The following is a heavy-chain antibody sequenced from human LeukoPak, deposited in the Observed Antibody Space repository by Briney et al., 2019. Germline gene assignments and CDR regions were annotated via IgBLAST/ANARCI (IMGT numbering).Heavy chain of an antibody. CDR2: ISWNSGGI. Sequence: GGSLRLSCAASGFTFNDYAIHWVRQAPGKGLEWVSGISWNSGGIGYADSVKGRSTISRDNAKNSLFLQMNSLRAEDTALYYCAKDRGSSYYYGMDAWGQGTTVTVSS. V-gene: IGHV3-9*01. J-gene: IGHJ6*02. CDR3: AKDRGSSYYYGMDA. CDR1: GFTFNDYA. D-gene: IGHD1-26*01.